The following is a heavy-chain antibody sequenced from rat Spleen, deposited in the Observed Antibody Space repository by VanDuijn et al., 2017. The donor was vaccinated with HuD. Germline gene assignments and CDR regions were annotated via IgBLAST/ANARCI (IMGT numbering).Heavy chain of an antibody. Sequence: QVQLKESGPGLVQPSQTLSLTCTVSGFSLTSYHVSWVRQPPGKSLVWVGAMWAGGGTNYDSAVQSRLTISRDTSKSQVFLKMNSLQTEDTAIYFCTREEWGARIDYYWYFDFWGPGTMVTVSS. J-gene: IGHJ1*01. CDR2: MWAGGGT. V-gene: IGHV2-15*01. CDR3: TREEWGARIDYYWYFDF. CDR1: GFSLTSYH. D-gene: IGHD1-2*01.